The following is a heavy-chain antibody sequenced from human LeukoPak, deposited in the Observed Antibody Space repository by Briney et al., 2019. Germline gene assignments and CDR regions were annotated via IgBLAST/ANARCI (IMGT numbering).Heavy chain of an antibody. V-gene: IGHV1-69*02. CDR2: IIPILGIA. CDR3: ARAPGSGPPNY. D-gene: IGHD3-10*01. Sequence: SVKVSCKASGGTFSSYTISWVRQAPGQGLEWTGRIIPILGIANYAQKFQGRVTITADKSTSTAYMELSSLRSEDTAVYYCARAPGSGPPNYWGQGTLVTVSS. CDR1: GGTFSSYT. J-gene: IGHJ4*02.